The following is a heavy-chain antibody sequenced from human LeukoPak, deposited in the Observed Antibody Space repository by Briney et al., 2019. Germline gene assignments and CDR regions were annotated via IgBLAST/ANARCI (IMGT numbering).Heavy chain of an antibody. J-gene: IGHJ4*02. D-gene: IGHD6-19*01. CDR3: AKSLAVPGSPDY. V-gene: IGHV3-23*01. Sequence: PGGSLRLSCAASGFTFTNSAMTWVRQAPGKGLEWVSTVSGSGGNTYYADSVEGRFTISRDNSENTLYLQMNSLRAQDTAVYYCAKSLAVPGSPDYWGQGTLVTVSS. CDR1: GFTFTNSA. CDR2: VSGSGGNT.